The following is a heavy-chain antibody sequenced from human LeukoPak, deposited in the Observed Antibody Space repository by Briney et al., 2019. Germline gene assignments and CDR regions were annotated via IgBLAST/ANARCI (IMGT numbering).Heavy chain of an antibody. CDR3: ARLPGEYYDFWSGLGRDYYYYYMDV. CDR1: GGSISSSRYY. CDR2: IYYSGST. D-gene: IGHD3-3*01. V-gene: IGHV4-61*01. Sequence: PSETLSLTRNVSGGSISSSRYYRSWIRQPPGNGLEWIGYIYYSGSTNYNPSLKSRVTISVDTSKNQFSLKLSSVTAADTAVYYCARLPGEYYDFWSGLGRDYYYYYMDVWGKGTTVTVSS. J-gene: IGHJ6*03.